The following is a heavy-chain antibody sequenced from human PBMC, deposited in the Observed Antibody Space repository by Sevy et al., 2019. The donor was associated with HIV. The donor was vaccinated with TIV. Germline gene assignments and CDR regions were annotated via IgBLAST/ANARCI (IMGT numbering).Heavy chain of an antibody. J-gene: IGHJ3*02. D-gene: IGHD3-9*01. CDR2: IYYSGST. V-gene: IGHV4-59*13. Sequence: SETLSLTCTVSGGSISSYYWSWIRQPPGKGLKWIGYIYYSGSTNYNPSLKSRVTISVDTSKNQFSLKLSSVTAADTAVYYCARDGSYYDILTGYMGAFDIWGQGTMVTVSS. CDR3: ARDGSYYDILTGYMGAFDI. CDR1: GGSISSYY.